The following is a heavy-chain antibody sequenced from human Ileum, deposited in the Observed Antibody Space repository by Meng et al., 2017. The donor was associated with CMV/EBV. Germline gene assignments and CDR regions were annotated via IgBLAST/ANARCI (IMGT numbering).Heavy chain of an antibody. CDR2: ISYSGTT. CDR3: AREYSSFDY. CDR1: GVSISSFY. Sequence: AETLSLTCTVSGVSISSFYWHWIRQSPGKGLEWIGYISYSGTTNYNPSIKSRVTISQDTSKNQFSLKLTSVTPADTAVYYCAREYSSFDYWGQGTLVTGSS. V-gene: IGHV4-59*01. J-gene: IGHJ4*02. D-gene: IGHD5-18*01.